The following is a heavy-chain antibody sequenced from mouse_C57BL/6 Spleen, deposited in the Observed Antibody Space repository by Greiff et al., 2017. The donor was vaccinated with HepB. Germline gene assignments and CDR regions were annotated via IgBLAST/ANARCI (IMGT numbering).Heavy chain of an antibody. Sequence: QVQLQQPGAELVKPGASVKMSCKASGYTFTSYWITWVKQRPGQGLEWIGDIYPGSGSTNYNEKFKSKATLTVDTSSSTAYMQLSSLTSEDSAVYYCARYGRNKFITTVVATRAYYAMDYWGQGTSVTVSS. D-gene: IGHD1-1*01. CDR1: GYTFTSYW. J-gene: IGHJ4*01. CDR3: ARYGRNKFITTVVATRAYYAMDY. CDR2: IYPGSGST. V-gene: IGHV1-55*01.